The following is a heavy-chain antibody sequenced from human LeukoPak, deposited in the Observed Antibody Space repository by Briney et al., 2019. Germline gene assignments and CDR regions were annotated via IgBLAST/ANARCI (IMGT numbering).Heavy chain of an antibody. D-gene: IGHD4-17*01. CDR2: IKPNSGET. CDR1: GYTITGYY. V-gene: IGHV1-2*02. Sequence: ASVKVSCKASGYTITGYYVHWVRQAPGQGLEWMGWIKPNSGETSYAQKFQGRVTMTRDTSIYTAYMELSRLQSDDTAAYYCARGSPNYGDLFDYWGQGTLVTVSS. J-gene: IGHJ4*02. CDR3: ARGSPNYGDLFDY.